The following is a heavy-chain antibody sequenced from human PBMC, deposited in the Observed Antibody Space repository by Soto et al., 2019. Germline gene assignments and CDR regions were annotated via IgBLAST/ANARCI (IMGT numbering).Heavy chain of an antibody. CDR3: ARDPMGRYYGSGSYYFDY. D-gene: IGHD3-10*01. V-gene: IGHV3-30-3*01. Sequence: QVQLVESGGGVVQPGRSLRLSCAASGFTFSSCAMHWVRQAPGKGLEWVAVISYDGSNKYYADSVKGRFTISRDNSKNTLYLQMNSLRAEDTAVYYCARDPMGRYYGSGSYYFDYWGLGTLVTVSS. J-gene: IGHJ4*02. CDR2: ISYDGSNK. CDR1: GFTFSSCA.